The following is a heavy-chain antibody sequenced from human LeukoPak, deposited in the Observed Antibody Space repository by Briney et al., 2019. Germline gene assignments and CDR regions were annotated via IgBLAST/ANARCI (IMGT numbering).Heavy chain of an antibody. CDR2: IYYSGST. CDR1: GGSISTYY. D-gene: IGHD6-19*01. Sequence: PSETLSLTCTVSGGSISTYYWSWIRQPPGKGLEWIGCIYYSGSTNYNPSLKSRVAISLDTSKNQFSLKLSSVTAADTAVYYCARDSEVSSGWYPFDYWGQGTLVTVSS. V-gene: IGHV4-59*01. CDR3: ARDSEVSSGWYPFDY. J-gene: IGHJ4*02.